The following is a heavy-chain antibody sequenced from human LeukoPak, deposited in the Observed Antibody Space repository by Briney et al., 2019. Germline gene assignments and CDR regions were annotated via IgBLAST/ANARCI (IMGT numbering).Heavy chain of an antibody. Sequence: GGSLRLSCAASGFTFSDYSMNWVRQAPGKGLEWVVSISTVSTYTFYAESLKGRISISRDNAKNSLILQMSSLRADDTAVYYCTRDGSGFYYYYYMDVWGKGTTVTVSS. CDR3: TRDGSGFYYYYYMDV. CDR1: GFTFSDYS. D-gene: IGHD6-25*01. CDR2: ISTVSTYT. V-gene: IGHV3-21*01. J-gene: IGHJ6*03.